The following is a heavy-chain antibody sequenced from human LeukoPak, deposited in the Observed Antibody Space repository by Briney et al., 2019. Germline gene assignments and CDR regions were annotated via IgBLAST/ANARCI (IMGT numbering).Heavy chain of an antibody. D-gene: IGHD2-15*01. CDR3: ARGPRYCSGGSCYSGTIRG. Sequence: ASVKVSCKASGYTFTSYDINWVRQATGQGLEWVGWMNPNSGNTGYAQKFQGRVTMTRNSSISTAYLELSSLRSEDTAVYYCARGPRYCSGGSCYSGTIRGWGQGTLVTVSS. CDR2: MNPNSGNT. CDR1: GYTFTSYD. V-gene: IGHV1-8*01. J-gene: IGHJ4*02.